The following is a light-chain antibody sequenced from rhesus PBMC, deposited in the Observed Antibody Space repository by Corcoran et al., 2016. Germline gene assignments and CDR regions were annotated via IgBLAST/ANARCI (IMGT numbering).Light chain of an antibody. CDR1: NIGSKN. J-gene: IGLJ1*01. Sequence: SYDVTQPRSVSVSPGQTASITCGGDNIGSKNVHWYQQKPAQAPVLVIYYDSDRPSGIPVRFSGSHSGNTAPLTISGVEAGDEAYYYCQLWDSSSDYYIFGGGTRRTVL. V-gene: IGLV3-36*02. CDR2: YDS. CDR3: QLWDSSSDYYI.